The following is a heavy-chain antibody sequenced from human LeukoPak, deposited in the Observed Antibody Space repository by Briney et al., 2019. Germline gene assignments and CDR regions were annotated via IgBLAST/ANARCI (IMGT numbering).Heavy chain of an antibody. CDR3: ARGSRSNWNDLGWFDP. D-gene: IGHD1-1*01. J-gene: IGHJ5*02. CDR1: GYTFTSYA. Sequence: ASVKVSCKASGYTFTSYAMHWVRQAPGQRLEWMGWINAGNGNTKYSQKFQGRVTITRDTSASTAYMEPSSLRSEDTAVYYCARGSRSNWNDLGWFDPWGQGTLVTVSS. V-gene: IGHV1-3*01. CDR2: INAGNGNT.